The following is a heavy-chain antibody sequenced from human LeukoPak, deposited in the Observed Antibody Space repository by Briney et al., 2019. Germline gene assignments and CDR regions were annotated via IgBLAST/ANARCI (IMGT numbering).Heavy chain of an antibody. Sequence: PSETLSLTCTVSGGSMTHYFWNWIRQPPGKGLEWIGYTHTSGSPDYSRSLKSRVTISLDTSKNQFSLMLSSVTAVDTAVYFCARATQRYCSGTTCFPYWFDTWGQGTLATVSS. D-gene: IGHD2-2*01. J-gene: IGHJ5*02. CDR2: THTSGSP. CDR3: ARATQRYCSGTTCFPYWFDT. V-gene: IGHV4-4*09. CDR1: GGSMTHYF.